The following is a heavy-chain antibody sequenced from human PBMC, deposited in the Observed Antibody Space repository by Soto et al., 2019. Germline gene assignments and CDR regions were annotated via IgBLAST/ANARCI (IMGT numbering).Heavy chain of an antibody. CDR3: ARAVIVGATTDAFDI. CDR1: GYTFTGYY. D-gene: IGHD1-26*01. CDR2: INPNSGGT. J-gene: IGHJ3*02. Sequence: QVQLVQSGAEVKKPGASVKVSCKASGYTFTGYYMHWVRQAPGQGLEWMGWINPNSGGTNYAQKFQGRVTMTRDTSISTAYMELSRLRSDDTAVYYCARAVIVGATTDAFDIWGQGPMVTVSS. V-gene: IGHV1-2*02.